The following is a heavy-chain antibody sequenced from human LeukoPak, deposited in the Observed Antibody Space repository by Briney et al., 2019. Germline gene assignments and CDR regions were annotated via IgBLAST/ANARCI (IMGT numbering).Heavy chain of an antibody. CDR2: INHSGST. Sequence: SETLSLTCAVYGGSFSGYYWSWIRQPPGKGLEWIGEINHSGSTNYNPSLKSRVTISVDTSKNQFSLKLSSVTAADTAVYYCARGPRVYYDSSGYYGWGQGTLVTVSS. J-gene: IGHJ4*02. V-gene: IGHV4-34*01. CDR3: ARGPRVYYDSSGYYG. CDR1: GGSFSGYY. D-gene: IGHD3-22*01.